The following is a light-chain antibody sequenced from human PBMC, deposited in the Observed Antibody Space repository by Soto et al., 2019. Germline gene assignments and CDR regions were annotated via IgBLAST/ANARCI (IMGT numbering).Light chain of an antibody. CDR2: EGS. CDR3: SSYAGRSIL. Sequence: QSALTQSASMSGSPGQSITISCNGTSSDVGRYNLVSWYQQYPGKAPKLIIYEGSKRPSGVSNRFSGSKSGYTASLTISALQAEDEADYYCSSYAGRSILFGGGTKLTVL. J-gene: IGLJ2*01. V-gene: IGLV2-23*01. CDR1: SSDVGRYNL.